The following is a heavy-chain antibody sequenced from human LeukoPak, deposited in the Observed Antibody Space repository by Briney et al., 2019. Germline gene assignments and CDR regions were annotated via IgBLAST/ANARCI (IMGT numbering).Heavy chain of an antibody. CDR1: GGSISSYY. CDR2: TYYSGST. D-gene: IGHD3-10*01. CDR3: ARDRSITMVRGVIRDYYYYGMDV. J-gene: IGHJ6*02. Sequence: SETLSLTCTVSGGSISSYYWSWIRQPPGKGLEWIGYTYYSGSTNYNPSLKSRVTISVDTSKNQFSLKLSSVTAADTAVYYCARDRSITMVRGVIRDYYYYGMDVWGQGTTVTVSS. V-gene: IGHV4-59*01.